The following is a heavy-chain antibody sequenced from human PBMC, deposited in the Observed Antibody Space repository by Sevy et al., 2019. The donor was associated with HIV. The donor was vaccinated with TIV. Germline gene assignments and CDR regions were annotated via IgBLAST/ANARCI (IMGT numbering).Heavy chain of an antibody. D-gene: IGHD2-15*01. Sequence: GESLKISCKGSGYRFTSYWIGWVRQMPGKGLEWMGIINPGDSETKDSPSFQGQVTIRVDNSISTAYLQWSSLKASDTAIYYSGGRTNSGYCSGGSCSVFDYWGQGTLVTVSS. V-gene: IGHV5-51*01. CDR3: GGRTNSGYCSGGSCSVFDY. CDR2: INPGDSET. CDR1: GYRFTSYW. J-gene: IGHJ4*02.